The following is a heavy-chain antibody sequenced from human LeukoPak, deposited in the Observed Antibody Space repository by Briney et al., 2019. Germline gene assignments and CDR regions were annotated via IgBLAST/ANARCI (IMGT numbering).Heavy chain of an antibody. Sequence: GGSLRLSCAASGFTFTTYNMNWVRQAPGKAMEWGSSITSSGTYIFYADSVRGRCTISRDHAKNSLYLQMYSLGPEDTAVYYCARDGSKGRSSSWYEGFDPWGQGTLVTVSS. D-gene: IGHD6-13*01. CDR3: ARDGSKGRSSSWYEGFDP. CDR2: ITSSGTYI. V-gene: IGHV3-21*01. J-gene: IGHJ5*02. CDR1: GFTFTTYN.